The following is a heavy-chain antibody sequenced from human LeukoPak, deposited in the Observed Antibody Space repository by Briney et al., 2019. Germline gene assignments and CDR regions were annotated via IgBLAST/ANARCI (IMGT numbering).Heavy chain of an antibody. Sequence: GGSLRLSCAASAFTFSNYAMTWVRQAPGKGLEWVSSISSSSSYIYYADSVKGRFTISRDNAKNSLYLQMNSLRAEDTAVYYCAVIKASSYYYYMDVWGKGTTVTVSS. D-gene: IGHD6-6*01. V-gene: IGHV3-21*01. CDR1: AFTFSNYA. CDR3: AVIKASSYYYYMDV. CDR2: ISSSSSYI. J-gene: IGHJ6*03.